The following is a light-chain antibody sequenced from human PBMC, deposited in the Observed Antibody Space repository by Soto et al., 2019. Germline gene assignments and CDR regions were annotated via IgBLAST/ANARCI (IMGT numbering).Light chain of an antibody. J-gene: IGKJ4*01. V-gene: IGKV3-11*01. CDR1: QSVGNN. CDR3: QQHAHWPLS. Sequence: EIVLTQSPATLSLSPGERATLSCRASQSVGNNLAWYQQKPGQAPGLLIYEASTRATGIPARFSGSESGTDFTLAISSLEPEDCAVYYCQQHAHWPLSFGGGAKVEIK. CDR2: EAS.